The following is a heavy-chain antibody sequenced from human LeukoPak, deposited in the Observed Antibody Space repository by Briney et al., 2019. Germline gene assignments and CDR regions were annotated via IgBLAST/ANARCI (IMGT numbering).Heavy chain of an antibody. D-gene: IGHD1-1*01. CDR2: IYYSGST. CDR3: ARDRGTWNDDGFDY. J-gene: IGHJ4*02. Sequence: PSETLSLTCTVSGGSISSYYWSWIRQPPGKGLEWIGYIYYSGSTNYNPSLKSRVTISVDTSKNQFSLKLSSVTAADTAVYYCARDRGTWNDDGFDYWGQGALVTVSS. V-gene: IGHV4-59*12. CDR1: GGSISSYY.